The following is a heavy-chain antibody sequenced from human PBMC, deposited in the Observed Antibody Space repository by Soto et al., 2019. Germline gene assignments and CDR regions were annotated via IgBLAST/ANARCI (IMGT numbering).Heavy chain of an antibody. CDR1: GFTFKNYG. CDR2: LSSAGSGE. V-gene: IGHV3-30*18. D-gene: IGHD5-12*01. CDR3: VKGSGFDFDC. J-gene: IGHJ5*01. Sequence: QVQLVESGGGVVQPGMSLRLSCADSGFTFKNYGMHWLRQAQGKGLEWVACLSSAGSGEDYADSVRGRFIISRDNAKDTMYLQMNSLRVDDMAVYYCVKGSGFDFDCWCQGNPVICSS.